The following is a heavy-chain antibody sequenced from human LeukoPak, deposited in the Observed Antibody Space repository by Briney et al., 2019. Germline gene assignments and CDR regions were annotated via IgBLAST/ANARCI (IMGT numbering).Heavy chain of an antibody. CDR3: ARRRRPWSSLRYYFDY. D-gene: IGHD6-19*01. J-gene: IGHJ4*02. CDR1: GDSVSSNSAA. Sequence: HSQTLSLTCAISGDSVSSNSAAWNWIRQSPSRGLEWLGRTYYRSKWYNDYAVSVKSRITINPDTSKNQFSLQLNSVTPEDTAVYYCARRRRPWSSLRYYFDYWGQGTLVTVSS. CDR2: TYYRSKWYN. V-gene: IGHV6-1*01.